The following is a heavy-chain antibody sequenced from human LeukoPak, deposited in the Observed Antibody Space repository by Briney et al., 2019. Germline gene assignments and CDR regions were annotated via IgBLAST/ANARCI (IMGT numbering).Heavy chain of an antibody. Sequence: SETLSLTCTVSGGSISSYYWSWIRQPPGKGLEWIGYIYYSGSANYNPSLKSRVTISVDTSKNQFSLKLSSVTAADTAVYYCARDMEYCSSTSCYPWFDPWGQGTLVTVSS. CDR3: ARDMEYCSSTSCYPWFDP. CDR2: IYYSGSA. V-gene: IGHV4-59*01. CDR1: GGSISSYY. D-gene: IGHD2-2*01. J-gene: IGHJ5*02.